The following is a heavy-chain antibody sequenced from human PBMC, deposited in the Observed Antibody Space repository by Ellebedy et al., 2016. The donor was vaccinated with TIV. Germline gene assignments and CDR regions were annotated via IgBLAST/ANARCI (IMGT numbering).Heavy chain of an antibody. CDR2: INSDGGPT. Sequence: GESLKISCAASGFTFSSYWMHWVRQAPGKGLVWVSRINSDGGPTGYADSVKGRITISRDNAKNTLFLQMNSLRAEDTAVDYCARARTSASDSVESYPHYWGQGTLVTVSS. V-gene: IGHV3-74*01. CDR3: ARARTSASDSVESYPHY. J-gene: IGHJ4*02. CDR1: GFTFSSYW. D-gene: IGHD2-2*01.